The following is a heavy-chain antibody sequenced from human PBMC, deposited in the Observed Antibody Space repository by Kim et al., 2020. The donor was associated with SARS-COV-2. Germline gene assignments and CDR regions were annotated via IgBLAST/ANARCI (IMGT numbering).Heavy chain of an antibody. CDR1: GYTFTSYG. J-gene: IGHJ6*01. V-gene: IGHV1-18*01. D-gene: IGHD6-13*01. CDR3: AIPLHPGYSSSWGDYHYGM. CDR2: ISAYNGNT. Sequence: ASVKVSCKASGYTFTSYGISWVRQAPGQGLEWMGWISAYNGNTNYAQKLQGRVPMTTDTFTSTAYMELRSLRPDDTAVYYCAIPLHPGYSSSWGDYHYGM.